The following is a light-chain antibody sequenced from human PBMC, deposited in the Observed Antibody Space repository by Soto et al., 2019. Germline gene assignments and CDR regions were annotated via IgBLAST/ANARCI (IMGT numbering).Light chain of an antibody. CDR3: QQYNDWWT. V-gene: IGKV3-15*01. J-gene: IGKJ1*01. CDR1: ESVGRN. CDR2: GAS. Sequence: EIEMTQSPATLSMSPGQSATLSCRASESVGRNLAWYQQKPGQAPRLLIFGASTRTTDFPARFTGSGSGTEFTITISSLQSEDSATYYCQQYNDWWTFGQGTKVEIK.